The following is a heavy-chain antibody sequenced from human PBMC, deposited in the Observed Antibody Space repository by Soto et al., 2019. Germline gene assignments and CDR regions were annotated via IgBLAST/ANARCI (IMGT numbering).Heavy chain of an antibody. D-gene: IGHD7-27*01. V-gene: IGHV1-69*13. CDR1: GGTFSSYA. Sequence: ASVKVSCKASGGTFSSYAISWVRQAPGQGLEWMGGIIPIFGTANYAQKFQGRVTITADVSTSTAYMELSSLRSEDTAVYYCARKYGESNWDDAFDIWCQGTMVTVSS. J-gene: IGHJ3*02. CDR3: ARKYGESNWDDAFDI. CDR2: IIPIFGTA.